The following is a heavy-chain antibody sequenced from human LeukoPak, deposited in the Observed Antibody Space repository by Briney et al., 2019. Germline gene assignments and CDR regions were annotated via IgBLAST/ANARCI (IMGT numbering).Heavy chain of an antibody. D-gene: IGHD1-26*01. J-gene: IGHJ4*02. Sequence: PSETLSLTCAVSGYSISSGYYWGWIRQPPGKGLEWIGSIYHSGSTYYNPSLKSRVTISVDTSKNQFSLKLRSVTAADTAVYYFASRGATIDYGGKGTLVPVS. V-gene: IGHV4-38-2*01. CDR2: IYHSGST. CDR1: GYSISSGYY. CDR3: ASRGATIDY.